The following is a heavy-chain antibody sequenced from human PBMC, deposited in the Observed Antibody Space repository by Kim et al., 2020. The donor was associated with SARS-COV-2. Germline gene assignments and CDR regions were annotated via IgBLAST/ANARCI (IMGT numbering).Heavy chain of an antibody. CDR1: GFPFSAYD. D-gene: IGHD3-16*01. V-gene: IGHV3-48*02. CDR2: ITKSGTTI. CDR3: VRDRMGGAFDL. J-gene: IGHJ3*01. Sequence: GGSLRLSCATSGFPFSAYDMNWVRQAPGKGLEWLSLITKSGTTIYYAASVKGRFTTSRDNAKNSLHLQMNSLKDEDTAVYHCVRDRMGGAFDLWGQGTL.